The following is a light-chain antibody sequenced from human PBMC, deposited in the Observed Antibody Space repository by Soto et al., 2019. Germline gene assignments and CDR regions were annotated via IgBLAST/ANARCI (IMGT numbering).Light chain of an antibody. Sequence: QSVLTQPPSVSGAPGQRVTISCTGSSSNIGAGYDVHWYLQLPGTAPKLLIYGNSNRPSGVPDRFSGSKSGTSASLAITGLQAEDEADYYCNSYVAGSNVFGTGTKVTVL. J-gene: IGLJ1*01. CDR3: NSYVAGSNV. V-gene: IGLV1-40*01. CDR1: SSNIGAGYD. CDR2: GNS.